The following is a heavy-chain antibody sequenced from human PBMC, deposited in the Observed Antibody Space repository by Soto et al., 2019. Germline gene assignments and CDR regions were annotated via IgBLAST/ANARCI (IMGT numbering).Heavy chain of an antibody. V-gene: IGHV3-23*01. Sequence: EVQLLESGGGLVQPGGSLRLSCAASGFSFSGYAMNWVRQAPGKGLEWVSSISGSGSTTYYVDSVRGRFTITRDNSKNTRYVQMNSLRAENTAVYYCAKGSRGYTGYVFDYWGQGTLVTVSS. CDR2: ISGSGSTT. CDR3: AKGSRGYTGYVFDY. J-gene: IGHJ4*02. CDR1: GFSFSGYA. D-gene: IGHD2-2*02.